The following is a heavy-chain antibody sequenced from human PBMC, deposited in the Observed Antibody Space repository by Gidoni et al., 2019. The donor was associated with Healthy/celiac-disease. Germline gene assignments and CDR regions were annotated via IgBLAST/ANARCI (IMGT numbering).Heavy chain of an antibody. J-gene: IGHJ5*02. Sequence: QVHLVQAGAEVKKPGSSVKASCKASGGTFSSYPIRWVRPAPGQGLEWMGWIIPIFGTANYAQKFQGRVTITADESTSTAYMELSSLRSEDTAVYYCAITAAARSHWFDPWGQGTLVTVSS. CDR2: IIPIFGTA. V-gene: IGHV1-69*01. CDR3: AITAAARSHWFDP. D-gene: IGHD6-13*01. CDR1: GGTFSSYP.